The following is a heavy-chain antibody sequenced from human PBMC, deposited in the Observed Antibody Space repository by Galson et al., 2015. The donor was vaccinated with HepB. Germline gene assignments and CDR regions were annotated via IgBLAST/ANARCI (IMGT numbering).Heavy chain of an antibody. CDR1: GYSFSNYA. D-gene: IGHD3-10*01. CDR2: ISTNTGNP. J-gene: IGHJ1*01. Sequence: SVKVSCKASGYSFSNYAMNWVRQAPGQGLEWMGWISTNTGNPTYAQGFTGRFVFSLDTSASTTFLQIRNLMPEDTAVYYCARGTTFFFGSGSSPPGFWGQGTQVIVSS. V-gene: IGHV7-4-1*02. CDR3: ARGTTFFFGSGSSPPGF.